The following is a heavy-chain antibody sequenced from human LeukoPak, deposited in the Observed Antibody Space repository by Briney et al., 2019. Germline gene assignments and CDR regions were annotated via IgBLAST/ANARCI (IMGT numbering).Heavy chain of an antibody. J-gene: IGHJ3*02. Sequence: SQTLSLTCTVSGGSISSGSYYWSWIRQPAGKGLEWIGRIYTSGSTNYNPSLKSRVTISVDTSKNQFSLKLSSVTAADTAVYYCARERKVIGRGIYYDSSGYPLHDAFDIWGQGTMVTVSS. CDR2: IYTSGST. CDR3: ARERKVIGRGIYYDSSGYPLHDAFDI. D-gene: IGHD3-22*01. CDR1: GGSISSGSYY. V-gene: IGHV4-61*02.